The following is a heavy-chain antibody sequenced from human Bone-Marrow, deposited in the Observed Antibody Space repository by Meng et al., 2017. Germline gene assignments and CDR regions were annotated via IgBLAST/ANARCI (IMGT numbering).Heavy chain of an antibody. V-gene: IGHV3-30*18. Sequence: QVQLVESGGGVVQPGRSLRLPCAASGLTFSNYAMHWVRQAPGKGLEWVAVISYDGSNKYFADSVKGRFTISRDNSKNTLYLQMNSLRAEDTAVYYFVKGRMPNYGDLDYWGQGTLVTVSS. CDR3: VKGRMPNYGDLDY. CDR1: GLTFSNYA. J-gene: IGHJ4*02. CDR2: ISYDGSNK. D-gene: IGHD2-21*02.